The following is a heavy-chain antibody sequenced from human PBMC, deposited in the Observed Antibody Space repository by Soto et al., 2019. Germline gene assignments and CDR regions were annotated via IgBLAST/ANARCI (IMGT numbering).Heavy chain of an antibody. V-gene: IGHV5-10-1*01. Sequence: GESLKISCKGSGYSFTSYWISWVRQMPGKGLEWMGRIDPSDSYTNYSPSFQGHVTISADKSISTAYLQWSSLKASDTAMYYCVSSTVLTDYYYGMDVWGQGTTVTVSS. D-gene: IGHD4-17*01. CDR2: IDPSDSYT. J-gene: IGHJ6*02. CDR1: GYSFTSYW. CDR3: VSSTVLTDYYYGMDV.